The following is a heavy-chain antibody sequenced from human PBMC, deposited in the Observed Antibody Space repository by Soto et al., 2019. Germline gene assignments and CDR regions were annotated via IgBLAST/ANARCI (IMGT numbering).Heavy chain of an antibody. CDR2: IYPGYSDT. J-gene: IGHJ4*02. V-gene: IGHV5-51*01. CDR1: AYXFSRHL. Sequence: EXLTITGKGSAYXFSRHLLPRLRQMPGKGLECMRIIYPGYSDTRHSPSFRAKVTISAQKSINTAYLTWSRLKASATAMYYCARSTSPFYCDYWGQATLGTVSS. CDR3: ARSTSPFYCDY.